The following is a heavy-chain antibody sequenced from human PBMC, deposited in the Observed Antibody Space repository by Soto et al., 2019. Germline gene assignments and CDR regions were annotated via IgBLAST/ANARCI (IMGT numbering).Heavy chain of an antibody. D-gene: IGHD4-4*01. CDR3: TRHTVDI. J-gene: IGHJ3*02. Sequence: TGGSLRLSCEAFGFIFSGSAMHWVRQASGKGLEWVGRIRSKPNNYATEYAASVKGRFTISRDDSKNTAYLQMNSLKTEDTAVYYCTRHTVDIWGQGTMVT. CDR2: IRSKPNNYAT. CDR1: GFIFSGSA. V-gene: IGHV3-73*01.